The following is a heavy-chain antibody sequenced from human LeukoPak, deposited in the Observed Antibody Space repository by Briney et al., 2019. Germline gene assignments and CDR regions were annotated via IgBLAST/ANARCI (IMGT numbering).Heavy chain of an antibody. J-gene: IGHJ5*02. CDR2: IYTSGST. D-gene: IGHD2-15*01. CDR1: GGSISSGSYY. Sequence: SETLSLTCTVSGGSISSGSYYWSWIRQPAGKGLEWIGRIYTSGSTNYNPSLKSRVTISVDTSKNQFSLKLTSVTAADTAVYYCARQGYCGGTTCYSSWFDPWGQGTLVTVSS. V-gene: IGHV4-61*02. CDR3: ARQGYCGGTTCYSSWFDP.